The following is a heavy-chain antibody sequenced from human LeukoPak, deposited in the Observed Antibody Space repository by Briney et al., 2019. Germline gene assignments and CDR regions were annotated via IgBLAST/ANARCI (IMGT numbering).Heavy chain of an antibody. D-gene: IGHD6-13*01. V-gene: IGHV3-7*01. J-gene: IGHJ4*02. CDR1: GFTFSSYW. Sequence: GGSLRLSCAASGFTFSSYWMSWVRQAPGKGLEWVANIKQDGSEKYYVDSVKGRFTIPRDNAKNSLYLQMNSLRAEDTAGYYCARDLYYSSSPDYWGQGTLVTVSS. CDR2: IKQDGSEK. CDR3: ARDLYYSSSPDY.